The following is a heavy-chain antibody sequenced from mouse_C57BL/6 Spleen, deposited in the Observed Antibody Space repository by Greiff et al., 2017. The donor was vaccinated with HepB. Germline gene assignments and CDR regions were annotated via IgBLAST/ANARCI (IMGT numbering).Heavy chain of an antibody. CDR2: ISDGGSYT. D-gene: IGHD2-4*01. CDR1: GFTFSSYA. Sequence: EVQRVESGGGLVKPGGSLKLSCAASGFTFSSYAMSWVRQTPEKRLEWVATISDGGSYTYYPDNVKGRFTIARDNAKNNLYLQMSHLKSEDTAMYYCARGVYDYAFAYWGQGTLVTVSA. J-gene: IGHJ3*01. V-gene: IGHV5-4*01. CDR3: ARGVYDYAFAY.